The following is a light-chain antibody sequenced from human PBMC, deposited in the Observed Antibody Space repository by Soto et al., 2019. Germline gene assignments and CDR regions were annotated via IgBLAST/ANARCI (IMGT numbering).Light chain of an antibody. V-gene: IGLV2-14*03. CDR3: SSYTSSSTYV. Sequence: QSVLTQPAYVSGSPGQSITIPCTGTSSDVGGYNYVSWYQQHPGKAPKLIIYDVSNRPSGVSNRFSGSKSGNTASLTISGLQAEDEADYYCSSYTSSSTYVFGTGTKVTVL. J-gene: IGLJ1*01. CDR1: SSDVGGYNY. CDR2: DVS.